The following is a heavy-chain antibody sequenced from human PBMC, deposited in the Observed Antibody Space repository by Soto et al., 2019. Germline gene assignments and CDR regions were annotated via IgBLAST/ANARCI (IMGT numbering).Heavy chain of an antibody. Sequence: QLQLQESGPGLVKPSETLSLTCTVSGGSISSSSYYWGWIRQPPGKGLEWIGSIYYSGSTYYNPSLKSRVTISVDTSKNQFSLKLSSVTAADTAVYYCARGRDTGNYYDTAPPDYWGQGTLVTVSS. CDR3: ARGRDTGNYYDTAPPDY. D-gene: IGHD3-22*01. J-gene: IGHJ4*02. V-gene: IGHV4-39*01. CDR2: IYYSGST. CDR1: GGSISSSSYY.